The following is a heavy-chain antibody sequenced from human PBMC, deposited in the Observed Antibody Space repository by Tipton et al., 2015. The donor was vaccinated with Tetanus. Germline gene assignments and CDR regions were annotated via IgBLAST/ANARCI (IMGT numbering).Heavy chain of an antibody. J-gene: IGHJ5*02. CDR2: IYYNGNT. CDR1: GGSMSTYY. Sequence: LRLSCTVSGGSMSTYYWSWIRQPPGKGLEWIGNIYYNGNTLQNPSLKSRVTISLDKSKNQFSLKLRSVTAADTAVYYCARSADNWFDPWGQGTLVTVSS. CDR3: ARSADNWFDP. V-gene: IGHV4-59*04.